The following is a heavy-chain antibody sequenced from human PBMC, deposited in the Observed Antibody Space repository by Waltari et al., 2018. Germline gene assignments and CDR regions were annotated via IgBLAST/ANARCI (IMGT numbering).Heavy chain of an antibody. V-gene: IGHV4-38-2*02. D-gene: IGHD3-22*01. CDR2: INFSGKK. CDR1: GTSVRSGFY. CDR3: ARGTDYDSSGYYYKHFDP. Sequence: QVKLQESGPGLVRPSETLSLTCLVSGTSVRSGFYWGWIRQSPEKGLEWIGSINFSGKKFYSPSLRGRVTLSVDTSKNEVSLSLTSVTAADSAIYFCARGTDYDSSGYYYKHFDPWGQGTHVTVSS. J-gene: IGHJ5*02.